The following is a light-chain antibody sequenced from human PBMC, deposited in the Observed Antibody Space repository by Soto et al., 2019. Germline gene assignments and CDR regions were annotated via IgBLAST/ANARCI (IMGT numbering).Light chain of an antibody. CDR1: QSISIW. J-gene: IGKJ1*01. CDR2: KTS. Sequence: DIPMTQSPSTLSVSVGDRVTITCRASQSISIWLAWYQQKPGKAPNLLIYKTSSLETGVPSRFSGSGSGTEFTLTISSLQPDDFATYYCQHWNDYSWTFGQGTKVEVK. V-gene: IGKV1-5*03. CDR3: QHWNDYSWT.